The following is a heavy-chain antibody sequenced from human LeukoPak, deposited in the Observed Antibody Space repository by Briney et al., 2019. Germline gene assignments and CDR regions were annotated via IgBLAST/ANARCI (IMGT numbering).Heavy chain of an antibody. Sequence: GGSLRLSCAASGFTFSSYSMNWVRQAPGKGLEWGSYISSSSSIIYYADSVKGRFTISRDNAKNSLYLQMHSLRDEDTAVYYCARQGGTIEGYYYYGMDVWGQGTTVTVSS. J-gene: IGHJ6*02. CDR3: ARQGGTIEGYYYYGMDV. V-gene: IGHV3-48*02. D-gene: IGHD3-3*01. CDR1: GFTFSSYS. CDR2: ISSSSSII.